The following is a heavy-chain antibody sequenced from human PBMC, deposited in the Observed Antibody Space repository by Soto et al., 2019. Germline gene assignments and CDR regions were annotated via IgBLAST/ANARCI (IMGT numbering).Heavy chain of an antibody. CDR2: ISAHNGNT. J-gene: IGHJ4*02. CDR3: VRGRHGDY. Sequence: QVHLVQSGAEVKKPGASVKVSCKASGYTFTSYGITWVRQAPGQGLEWMGWISAHNGNTDYAQKLQGRVIVTRDTSTSTAYMELRSLISDDTAVYYCVRGRHGDYWGQGALVTVSS. CDR1: GYTFTSYG. V-gene: IGHV1-18*01.